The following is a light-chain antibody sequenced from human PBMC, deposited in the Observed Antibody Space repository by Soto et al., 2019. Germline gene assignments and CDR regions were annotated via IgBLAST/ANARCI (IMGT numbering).Light chain of an antibody. Sequence: DIQVTQSPSSLSSSFLDSFTLSFHTSQRVDSYIHWYQHQAGKAPKLLIYAASTLQDGVPSRFSGGGSGTDFSLIITRLQPEDSATYYCQQTYTSVATFGQGTKVDIK. CDR1: QRVDSY. V-gene: IGKV1-39*01. J-gene: IGKJ1*01. CDR3: QQTYTSVAT. CDR2: AAS.